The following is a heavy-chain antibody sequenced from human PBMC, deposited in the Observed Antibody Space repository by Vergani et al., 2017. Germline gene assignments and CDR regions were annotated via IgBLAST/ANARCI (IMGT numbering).Heavy chain of an antibody. D-gene: IGHD3-10*01. CDR1: GGSMSGYY. J-gene: IGHJ5*02. Sequence: QVQLQESGPGLVKPSETLSLTCSVSGGSMSGYYWSWIRQPPGKELEWIGYMYHSGSTNYNPSLETRVTMSGDTSKNQFSLKLNSVTAADTAVYYCGRVADFYGLGSRLLDLWGQGILVTVSS. CDR2: MYHSGST. CDR3: GRVADFYGLGSRLLDL. V-gene: IGHV4-59*01.